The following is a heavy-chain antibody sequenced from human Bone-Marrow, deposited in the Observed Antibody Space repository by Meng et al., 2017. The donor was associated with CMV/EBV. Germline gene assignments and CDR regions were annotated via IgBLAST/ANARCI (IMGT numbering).Heavy chain of an antibody. CDR1: GFTFSSYS. V-gene: IGHV3-21*05. D-gene: IGHD6-13*01. CDR3: ARSHPRSWHY. J-gene: IGHJ4*02. CDR2: ISSSSSYI. Sequence: GGSLRLSCAASGFTFSSYSMNWVRQAPGKGLEWVSYISSSSSYIYYADSVKGRFTISRDNAKNSLYLQMNSLRAEDTAVYYCARSHPRSWHYWGQGTLITVSS.